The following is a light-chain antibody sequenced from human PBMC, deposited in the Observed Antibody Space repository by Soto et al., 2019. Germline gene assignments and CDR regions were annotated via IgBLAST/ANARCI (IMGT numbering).Light chain of an antibody. Sequence: DIVLTQSPGTLSLSPGERATHSCRASQSVSSNHLAWYQQKPGQAPRLLIYGGSSRATGIPVRFSGSGSETDFTLTITRLEPEDFAVYYCQQYSSSRTFGQGTKVEIK. V-gene: IGKV3-20*01. J-gene: IGKJ1*01. CDR2: GGS. CDR3: QQYSSSRT. CDR1: QSVSSNH.